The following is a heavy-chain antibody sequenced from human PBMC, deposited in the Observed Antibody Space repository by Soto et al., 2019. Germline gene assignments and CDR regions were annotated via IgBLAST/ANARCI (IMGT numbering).Heavy chain of an antibody. D-gene: IGHD5-12*01. CDR3: AREESPYYSGYDIFDY. CDR1: GFTFSSYS. CDR2: ISSSSSYI. Sequence: GGSLRVSCAASGFTFSSYSMNWVRQAPGKGLEWVSSISSSSSYIYYADSVKGRFTISRDNAKNSLYLQMNSLRAEDTAVYYCAREESPYYSGYDIFDYWGQGTLVTVSS. J-gene: IGHJ4*02. V-gene: IGHV3-21*01.